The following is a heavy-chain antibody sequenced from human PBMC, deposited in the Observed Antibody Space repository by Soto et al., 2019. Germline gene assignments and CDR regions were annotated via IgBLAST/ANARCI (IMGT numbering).Heavy chain of an antibody. D-gene: IGHD4-17*01. V-gene: IGHV3-33*01. Sequence: GGSLRLSCAASGFTFSSYGMHWVRQAPGKGLEWVAVIWYDGSNKYYADSVKGRFTISRDNSKNTLYLQMNSLRAEDTAVYYCASLTTVTNSLLWGQGTLVTVSS. CDR2: IWYDGSNK. J-gene: IGHJ4*02. CDR3: ASLTTVTNSLL. CDR1: GFTFSSYG.